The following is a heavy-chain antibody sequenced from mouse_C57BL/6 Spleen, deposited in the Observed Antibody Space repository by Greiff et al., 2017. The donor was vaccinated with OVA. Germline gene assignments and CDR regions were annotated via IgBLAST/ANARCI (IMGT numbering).Heavy chain of an antibody. Sequence: QVQLKESGAELARPGASVKLSCKASGYTFTSYGISWVKQRTGQGLEWIGEIYPRSGNTYYNEKFKGKATLTAYKSSSTAYMELRSLTSEDSAVYFCARLELGQSIDYWGQGTTLTVSS. V-gene: IGHV1-81*01. CDR1: GYTFTSYG. J-gene: IGHJ2*01. CDR2: IYPRSGNT. D-gene: IGHD4-1*01. CDR3: ARLELGQSIDY.